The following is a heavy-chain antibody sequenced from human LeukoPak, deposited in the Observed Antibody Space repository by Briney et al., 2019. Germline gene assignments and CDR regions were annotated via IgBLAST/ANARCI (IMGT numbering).Heavy chain of an antibody. V-gene: IGHV3-48*02. CDR1: GFTFSAYH. CDR3: ARVWQDYSGVDY. J-gene: IGHJ4*02. Sequence: GGSLGLSCAASGFTFSAYHINWVRQAPGKGLEWISYISTTGTTIHYADSVKGRFAISRDNAKSSLYLQMNSLRDEDTAVYYCARVWQDYSGVDYWGQGTLVTVSS. CDR2: ISTTGTTI. D-gene: IGHD2-21*01.